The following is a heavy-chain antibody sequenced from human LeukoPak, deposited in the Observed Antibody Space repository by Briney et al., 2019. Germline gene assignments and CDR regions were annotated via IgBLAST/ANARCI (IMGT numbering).Heavy chain of an antibody. J-gene: IGHJ3*02. Sequence: GGSLRLSCAASGFTFSSYAMHWVRQAPGKGLEWVAVISYDGSNKYYADSVKGRFTISRDNFKNTLYLQMNSLRAEDTAVYYCASGGYCGGDCCPGSINNDAFDIWGQGTMVTVSS. CDR2: ISYDGSNK. CDR3: ASGGYCGGDCCPGSINNDAFDI. V-gene: IGHV3-30-3*01. CDR1: GFTFSSYA. D-gene: IGHD2-21*02.